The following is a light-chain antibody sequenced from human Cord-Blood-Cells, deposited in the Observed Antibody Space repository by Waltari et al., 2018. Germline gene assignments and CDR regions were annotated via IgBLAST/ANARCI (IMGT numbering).Light chain of an antibody. V-gene: IGLV2-14*01. Sequence: QSVLTQPASVSGSPGQSITISCTGTSSDVGGYNYVSWYQQHPGKAPTLMIYDVSKRPSGVSNRFSGSKSGNTASLTISGLQAEDEADYYCSSYTSSSTWVFGGGTKLTVL. CDR3: SSYTSSSTWV. CDR2: DVS. J-gene: IGLJ3*02. CDR1: SSDVGGYNY.